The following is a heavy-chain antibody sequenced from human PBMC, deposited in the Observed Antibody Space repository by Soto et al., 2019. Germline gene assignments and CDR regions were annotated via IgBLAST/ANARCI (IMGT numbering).Heavy chain of an antibody. CDR1: GFTFSSYA. J-gene: IGHJ4*02. V-gene: IGHV3-30-3*01. CDR2: ISYDGSNK. D-gene: IGHD3-22*01. Sequence: GGSLRLSCAASGFTFSSYAMHWVRQAPGKGLEWVAVISYDGSNKYYADSVKGRFTISRDNSKNTLYLQMNSLRAEDTAVYYCAREPTRSGYYYTPDYWGQGTLVTVSS. CDR3: AREPTRSGYYYTPDY.